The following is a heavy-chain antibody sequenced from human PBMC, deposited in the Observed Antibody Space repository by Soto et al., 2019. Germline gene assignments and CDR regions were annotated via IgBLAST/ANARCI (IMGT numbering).Heavy chain of an antibody. J-gene: IGHJ6*02. CDR1: GGTFNSYT. Sequence: QVQMVQSGAEVKKPRSSVKVSCKASGGTFNSYTISWVRQAPGQGLEWMGRIIPILETANYAQKFQGRVTITADKSTSTAYMELSSLRSEDTAVYYCARAPGYYGSGTNYYYYGMDAWGQGTTVTVSS. CDR2: IIPILETA. V-gene: IGHV1-69*08. D-gene: IGHD3-10*01. CDR3: ARAPGYYGSGTNYYYYGMDA.